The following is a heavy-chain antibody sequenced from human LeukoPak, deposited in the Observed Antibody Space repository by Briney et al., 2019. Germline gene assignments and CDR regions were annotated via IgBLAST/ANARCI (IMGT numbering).Heavy chain of an antibody. CDR1: GGSLSSSY. CDR3: ARTPMTKPFYYYYYLDV. CDR2: ISNSGST. J-gene: IGHJ6*03. Sequence: PSETLSLTCAASGGSLSSSYWSWIRQPPGKGLEWIGYISNSGSTSYNASLKSRVTISADTSKKQFSLKLSSVTAADTAVYYCARTPMTKPFYYYYYLDVWGKGTTVTVSS. V-gene: IGHV4-59*01. D-gene: IGHD3-22*01.